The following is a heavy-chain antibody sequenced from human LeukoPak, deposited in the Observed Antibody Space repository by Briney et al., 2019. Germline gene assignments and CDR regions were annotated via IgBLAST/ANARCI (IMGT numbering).Heavy chain of an antibody. CDR3: AREGCSGGDCYSYWFDP. D-gene: IGHD2-15*01. V-gene: IGHV3-30*04. CDR2: ISYDGSKK. J-gene: IGHJ5*02. CDR1: GFTFSSYA. Sequence: GGSLRLSCAASGFTFSSYAMHWVRQAPGKGLEWVAIISYDGSKKYYLDSVKGRFTISRDNSKNTLDLQMNSLRVEDTAVYYCAREGCSGGDCYSYWFDPWGQGTLVTVSS.